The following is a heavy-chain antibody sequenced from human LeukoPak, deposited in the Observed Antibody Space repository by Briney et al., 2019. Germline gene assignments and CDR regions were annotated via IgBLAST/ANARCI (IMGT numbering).Heavy chain of an antibody. J-gene: IGHJ3*01. Sequence: GGSLRLSCAGSGYTFSNYWMSWVRQAPGKGLEWVANMKKDGSEKYYVDSVKGRFTISRDNAKNSLYLQMDSLRAEDTAVYYCTRDEFWGQGTMVTASS. CDR3: TRDEF. V-gene: IGHV3-7*05. CDR2: MKKDGSEK. CDR1: GYTFSNYW.